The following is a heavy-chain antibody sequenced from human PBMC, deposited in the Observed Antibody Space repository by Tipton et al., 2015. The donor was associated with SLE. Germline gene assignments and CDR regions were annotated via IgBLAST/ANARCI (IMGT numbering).Heavy chain of an antibody. CDR1: GGSIRGYF. CDR3: ARGPNWGLDDAFDI. J-gene: IGHJ3*02. D-gene: IGHD7-27*01. Sequence: TLSLTCNVSGGSIRGYFWSWIRQPPGKGLEWIAYISYTGTADYSPSLKSRVTISLDTSKTQFFLRLSSVTAADTAVYFCARGPNWGLDDAFDIWGQGTMVSVSS. V-gene: IGHV4-59*12. CDR2: ISYTGTA.